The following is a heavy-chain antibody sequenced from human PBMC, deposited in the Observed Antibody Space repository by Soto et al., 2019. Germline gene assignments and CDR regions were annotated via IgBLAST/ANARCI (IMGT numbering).Heavy chain of an antibody. CDR3: ARRHLAVAVSPWFDP. CDR2: IDSSGEK. CDR1: GLSITDSEMG. Sequence: QVTLKESGPVLVKPTETLTLRCTVSGLSITDSEMGVSWIRQPPGQPLEWLAHIDSSGEKSYRTFLKSRLPISKDTPKSQIVLTMTNMDPADTATYYCARRHLAVAVSPWFDPWGQGIPVTVSS. D-gene: IGHD6-19*01. J-gene: IGHJ5*02. V-gene: IGHV2-26*01.